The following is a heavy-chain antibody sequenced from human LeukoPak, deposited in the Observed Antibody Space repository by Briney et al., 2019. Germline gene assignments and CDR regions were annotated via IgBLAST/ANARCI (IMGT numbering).Heavy chain of an antibody. CDR2: ISYDGSNK. Sequence: GGSLRLSCAASGFTFSSYAMHWVRQAPGKGLEWVAVISYDGSNKYYADSVKGRFTISRDNSKNTLYLQMNSLRGEDTGVYYCARDPVPATARHFDYWGQGTLVTVSS. CDR1: GFTFSSYA. J-gene: IGHJ4*02. V-gene: IGHV3-30-3*01. D-gene: IGHD1-1*01. CDR3: ARDPVPATARHFDY.